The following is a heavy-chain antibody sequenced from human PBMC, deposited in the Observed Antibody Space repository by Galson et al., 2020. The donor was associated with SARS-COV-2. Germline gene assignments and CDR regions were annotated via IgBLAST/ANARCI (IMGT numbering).Heavy chain of an antibody. Sequence: QLGESLKISCAASGFTFSSYGMHWVRQAPGKGLEWVAVIWYDGSNKYYADSVKGRFTISRDNSKNTLYLQMNSLRAEDTAVYYCARDNNDSSGYYXFDYWVQGTLVTVSS. D-gene: IGHD3-22*01. J-gene: IGHJ4*02. CDR3: ARDNNDSSGYYXFDY. V-gene: IGHV3-33*01. CDR2: IWYDGSNK. CDR1: GFTFSSYG.